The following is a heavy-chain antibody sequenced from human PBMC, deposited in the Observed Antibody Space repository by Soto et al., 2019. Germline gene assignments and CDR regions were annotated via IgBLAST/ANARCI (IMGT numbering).Heavy chain of an antibody. CDR2: ISGSGGST. V-gene: IGHV3-23*01. Sequence: SGGSLRLSCAASGFTFSSYAMTWVRQAPGKGLEWVSGISGSGGSTYSADSVKGRFTISRDNSKNTLFLQMNSLRAEDTAVYYCAKNSDTVVGRHIDYWGQGILVTVSS. CDR3: AKNSDTVVGRHIDY. D-gene: IGHD2-15*01. CDR1: GFTFSSYA. J-gene: IGHJ4*02.